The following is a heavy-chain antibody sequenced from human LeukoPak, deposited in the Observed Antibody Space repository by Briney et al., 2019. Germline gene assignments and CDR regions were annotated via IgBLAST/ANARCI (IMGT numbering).Heavy chain of an antibody. D-gene: IGHD3-10*01. CDR3: ARGRVGFGELYRYYYYYMDV. CDR2: IYSGGST. Sequence: GGSLRPSCAASGFTVSSNFMSWVRQAPGKGLEWVSVIYSGGSTYYADSVKGRFTISRDNSKNTLYLQMGSLRAEDMAVYYCARGRVGFGELYRYYYYYMDVWGKGTTVTVSS. CDR1: GFTVSSNF. J-gene: IGHJ6*03. V-gene: IGHV3-66*01.